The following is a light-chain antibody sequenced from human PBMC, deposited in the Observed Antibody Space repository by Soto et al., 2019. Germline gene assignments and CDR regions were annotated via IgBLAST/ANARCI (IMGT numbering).Light chain of an antibody. V-gene: IGKV1-39*01. CDR2: AAS. CDR1: QSISSY. CDR3: QQSYSTWT. Sequence: DIQMTQSPSSLSASVGDRVTITCRSSQSISSYLNWYQQKQGKAPKLLIYAASSLQSGVPSRFSGSGSGTDFTRTISSLQPEDFATYYCQQSYSTWTFGQGTKVEIK. J-gene: IGKJ1*01.